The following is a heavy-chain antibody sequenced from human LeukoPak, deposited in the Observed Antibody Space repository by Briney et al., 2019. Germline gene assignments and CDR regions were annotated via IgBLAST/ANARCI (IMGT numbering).Heavy chain of an antibody. J-gene: IGHJ4*02. CDR2: INPNTGGT. Sequence: ASVKVSCKASGYTFTSYGISWVRQAPGQGLEWMGWINPNTGGTHYAQKFQGRVTMTRDTSIRIAYMDLSSLKSDDTAVYYCARDFYGGNFGTLDYWGQGTLVTVSS. D-gene: IGHD4-23*01. CDR1: GYTFTSYG. V-gene: IGHV1-2*02. CDR3: ARDFYGGNFGTLDY.